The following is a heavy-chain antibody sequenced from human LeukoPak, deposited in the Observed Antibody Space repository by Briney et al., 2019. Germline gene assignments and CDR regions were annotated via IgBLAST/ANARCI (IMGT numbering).Heavy chain of an antibody. V-gene: IGHV3-23*01. CDR1: GFTFSSYA. J-gene: IGHJ4*02. Sequence: GGSLRLSCAASGFTFSSYATSWVRQAPGKGLEWVSAISGSGGSTYYADSVKGRFTISRDNSKNTLYLQMNSLRAEDTAVYYCARARRPYSGSYIVDYWGQGTLVTVSS. CDR3: ARARRPYSGSYIVDY. CDR2: ISGSGGST. D-gene: IGHD1-26*01.